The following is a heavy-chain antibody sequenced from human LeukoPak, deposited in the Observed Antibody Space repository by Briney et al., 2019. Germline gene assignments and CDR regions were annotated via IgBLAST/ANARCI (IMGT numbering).Heavy chain of an antibody. CDR2: INHSGST. Sequence: SETLSLTCAVYGGSFSGYYWSWIRQPPGKGLEWIGEINHSGSTNYNPSLTSRVTISVDTSKNQFSLKLSSVTAADTAVYYCAREGVGLGYCSSTSCFAAFEIWGQGTMVTVSS. J-gene: IGHJ3*02. CDR3: AREGVGLGYCSSTSCFAAFEI. V-gene: IGHV4-34*01. D-gene: IGHD2-2*01. CDR1: GGSFSGYY.